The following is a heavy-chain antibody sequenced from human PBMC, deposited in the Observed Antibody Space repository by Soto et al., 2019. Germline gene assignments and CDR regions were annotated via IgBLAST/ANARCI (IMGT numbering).Heavy chain of an antibody. J-gene: IGHJ6*02. V-gene: IGHV1-2*02. CDR2: INPNSGGT. CDR1: GYTFTGYY. D-gene: IGHD2-8*01. Sequence: ASVKVSCKASGYTFTGYYMHWVRQAPGQGLEWMGWINPNSGGTNYAQKVQGRVTMTRDTSISTAYMELSRLRSDDTAVYYCARGGMVLDYYYGMDVWGQGTTVTVSS. CDR3: ARGGMVLDYYYGMDV.